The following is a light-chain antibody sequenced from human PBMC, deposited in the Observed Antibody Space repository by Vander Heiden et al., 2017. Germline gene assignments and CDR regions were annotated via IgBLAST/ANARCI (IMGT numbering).Light chain of an antibody. J-gene: IGKJ1*01. CDR2: DAS. V-gene: IGKV1-27*01. Sequence: DIQMTQSPSSLSASVGDRVTIACRASPGISIYLAWYQKKPGEVPKLLIYDASTVQSGVPSRFSGSGSGTDFTLTSSILQPEDVATYYCQKDNSAPWTFGQGTKVEI. CDR1: PGISIY. CDR3: QKDNSAPWT.